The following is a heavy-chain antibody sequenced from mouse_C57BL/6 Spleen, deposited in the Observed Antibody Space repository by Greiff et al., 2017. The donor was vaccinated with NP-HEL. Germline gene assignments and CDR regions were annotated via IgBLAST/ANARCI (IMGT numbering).Heavy chain of an antibody. J-gene: IGHJ2*01. D-gene: IGHD1-1*01. CDR1: GYTFTSYG. CDR2: IYPRSGNT. V-gene: IGHV1-81*01. Sequence: VQLVESGAELARPGASVKLSCKASGYTFTSYGISWVKQRTGQGLEWIGEIYPRSGNTYYNEKFKGKATLTADKSSSTAYMELRSLTSEDSAVYFCARSQITTVVASYFDYWGQGTTLTVSS. CDR3: ARSQITTVVASYFDY.